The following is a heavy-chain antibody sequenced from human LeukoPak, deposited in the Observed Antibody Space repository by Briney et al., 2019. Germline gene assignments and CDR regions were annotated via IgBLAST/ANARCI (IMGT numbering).Heavy chain of an antibody. J-gene: IGHJ4*02. V-gene: IGHV3-23*01. Sequence: GGSLTLSCAASGFTFSSYAMSWVRQPPGKGLEWVSAISGSGGSTYYADSVKGRFTISRDNSKNTLYLQMNSLRAEDTAVYYCAKDAATHNGPDYFDYWGQGNLVTVSS. CDR1: GFTFSSYA. D-gene: IGHD2-15*01. CDR3: AKDAATHNGPDYFDY. CDR2: ISGSGGST.